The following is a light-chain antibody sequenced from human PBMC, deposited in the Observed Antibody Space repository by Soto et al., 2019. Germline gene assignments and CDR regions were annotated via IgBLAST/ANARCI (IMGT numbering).Light chain of an antibody. CDR2: GAS. J-gene: IGKJ5*01. Sequence: DIPMTQSPSSLSASVGDRVTITCRASHPISNYLNWYQHRPGKAPKLLIYGASTLQSGVPSRFSGSESGTDFTLTITSLQPEDCATYYCQQTYATPITFXQGTRMEIK. V-gene: IGKV1-39*01. CDR3: QQTYATPIT. CDR1: HPISNY.